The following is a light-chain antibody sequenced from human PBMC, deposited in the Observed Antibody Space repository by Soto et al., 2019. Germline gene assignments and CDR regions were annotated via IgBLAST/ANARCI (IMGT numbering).Light chain of an antibody. CDR1: SSDVGGYNY. J-gene: IGLJ2*01. CDR3: SSYGGSNNVL. Sequence: QSVLTQPPSASGSPGQSVTISCTGTSSDVGGYNYVSRYQQYPGKAPTLMIYEVSKRPSGVPDRFSGSKSGNTASLTVSGLQAEDEADYYCSSYGGSNNVLFGGGTKLTVL. V-gene: IGLV2-8*01. CDR2: EVS.